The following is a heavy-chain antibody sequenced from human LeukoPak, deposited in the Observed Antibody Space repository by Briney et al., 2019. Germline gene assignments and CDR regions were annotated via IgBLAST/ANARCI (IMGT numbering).Heavy chain of an antibody. CDR1: GYTFTGYY. CDR3: ARDRIAARPSGGEGWFDP. Sequence: GASVKVSCKASGYTFTGYYMHWVRQAPGQGLEWMGWINPNSGGTNYAQKFQGRVTMTRDTSISTAYMELSRLRSDDTAVYSYARDRIAARPSGGEGWFDPWGQGTLVTVSS. J-gene: IGHJ5*02. V-gene: IGHV1-2*02. CDR2: INPNSGGT. D-gene: IGHD6-6*01.